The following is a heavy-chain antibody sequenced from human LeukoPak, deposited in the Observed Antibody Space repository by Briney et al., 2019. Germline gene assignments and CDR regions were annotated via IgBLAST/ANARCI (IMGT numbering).Heavy chain of an antibody. D-gene: IGHD3-3*01. Sequence: SETLSLTCTVSGGSISSGGYYWSWIRQHPGDGLEWIGYIYYSGSTYYNPSLKSRVTISIDTSKNHFSLKLSSVTAADTAVYYCRGGGVFFPLFGYWGRGTLVTASS. V-gene: IGHV4-31*02. CDR1: GGSISSGGYY. CDR3: RGGGVFFPLFGY. CDR2: IYYSGST. J-gene: IGHJ4*02.